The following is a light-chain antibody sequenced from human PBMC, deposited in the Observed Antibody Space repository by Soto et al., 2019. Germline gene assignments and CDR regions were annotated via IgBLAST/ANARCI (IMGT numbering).Light chain of an antibody. V-gene: IGKV3-20*01. Sequence: EIVLTQSPGTLSLSPGERATLSCRASQSVSSSYLAWYQQKPGQAPRLLIYGESSRATGIPDRFSGSGSGTDFTLTISRLEPEDFAVYYCQQYGSSPQATFGQGTRLEIK. CDR2: GES. J-gene: IGKJ5*01. CDR1: QSVSSSY. CDR3: QQYGSSPQAT.